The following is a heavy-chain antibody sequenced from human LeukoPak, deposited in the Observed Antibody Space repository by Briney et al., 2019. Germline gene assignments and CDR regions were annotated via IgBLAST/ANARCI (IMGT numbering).Heavy chain of an antibody. V-gene: IGHV4-59*01. J-gene: IGHJ4*02. CDR3: ARTHHYYGSGNYSYYFDY. Sequence: SETLSLTCTVSGGSISSYYWNWIRQPPGKGLEWIGYIYYSGSTNYNPSLKSRVTISVDTSKNQFSLRLSSVTAADTAVYYCARTHHYYGSGNYSYYFDYWGQGTLVTVSS. CDR2: IYYSGST. CDR1: GGSISSYY. D-gene: IGHD3-10*01.